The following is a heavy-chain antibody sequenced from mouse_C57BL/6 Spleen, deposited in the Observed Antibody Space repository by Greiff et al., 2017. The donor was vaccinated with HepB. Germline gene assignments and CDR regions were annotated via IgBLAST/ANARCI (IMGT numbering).Heavy chain of an antibody. CDR1: GFNIKDDY. D-gene: IGHD3-2*02. CDR2: IDPENGDT. CDR3: TTGSGGSWFAY. V-gene: IGHV14-4*01. J-gene: IGHJ3*01. Sequence: VQLQQSGAELVRPGASVKLSCTASGFNIKDDYMHWVKQRPEQGLEWIGWIDPENGDTEYSSKFQGKATITADTSSNTAYLQLSSLTSEDTAVYYCTTGSGGSWFAYWGQGTLVTVSA.